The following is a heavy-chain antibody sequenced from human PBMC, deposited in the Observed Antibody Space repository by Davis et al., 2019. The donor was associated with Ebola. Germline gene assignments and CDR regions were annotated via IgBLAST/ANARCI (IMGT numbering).Heavy chain of an antibody. D-gene: IGHD2-15*01. J-gene: IGHJ4*02. V-gene: IGHV1-2*06. Sequence: ASVKVSCKASGYTFTGYYMPWVRQAPGQGLEWMGRINPNSGGTNYAQKFQGRVTMTRDTSISTAYMELSRLRSDDTAVYYCARGAYCSGGSCYYFDYWGQGTLVTVSS. CDR3: ARGAYCSGGSCYYFDY. CDR2: INPNSGGT. CDR1: GYTFTGYY.